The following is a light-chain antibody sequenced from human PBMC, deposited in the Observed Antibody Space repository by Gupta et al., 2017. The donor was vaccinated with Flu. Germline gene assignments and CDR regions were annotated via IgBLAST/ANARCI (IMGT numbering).Light chain of an antibody. J-gene: IGKJ2*03. CDR1: QSISRW. Sequence: DIHMTQSPSTLSASVGDTVTITCRASQSISRWLAWYQQKPGKAPKVLIYTASNLQSGVPSRFSGSGSGTEFTLTISGLHPDDFATYYCQQYESYSQYSFGQGTKLEIK. V-gene: IGKV1-5*03. CDR3: QQYESYSQYS. CDR2: TAS.